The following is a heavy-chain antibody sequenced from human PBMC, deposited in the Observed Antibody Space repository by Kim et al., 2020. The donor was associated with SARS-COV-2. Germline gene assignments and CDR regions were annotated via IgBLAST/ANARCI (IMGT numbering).Heavy chain of an antibody. D-gene: IGHD3-10*01. J-gene: IGHJ4*02. CDR2: ISGSGGST. CDR3: AIPPSGLLWFGEPPDY. CDR1: GFTFSSYA. Sequence: GGSLRLSCAASGFTFSSYAMSWVRQAPGKGLEWVSAISGSGGSTYYADSVKGRFTISRDNSKNTLYLQMNSLRAEDTAVYYCAIPPSGLLWFGEPPDYWGQGTLVTVSS. V-gene: IGHV3-23*01.